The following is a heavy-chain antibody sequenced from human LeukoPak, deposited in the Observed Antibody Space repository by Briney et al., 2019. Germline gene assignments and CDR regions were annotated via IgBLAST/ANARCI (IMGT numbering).Heavy chain of an antibody. CDR2: INHSGGT. V-gene: IGHV4-34*01. J-gene: IGHJ4*02. CDR3: ARGSAGVLGRLFDY. D-gene: IGHD6-19*01. CDR1: GGSFSVYY. Sequence: SETLSLTCAVYGGSFSVYYWSWIRQPPGKGLEWIGEINHSGGTNYNPSLKSRVTISVDTSKNQFSLKLSSVTAADTAVYYCARGSAGVLGRLFDYWGQGTLVTVSS.